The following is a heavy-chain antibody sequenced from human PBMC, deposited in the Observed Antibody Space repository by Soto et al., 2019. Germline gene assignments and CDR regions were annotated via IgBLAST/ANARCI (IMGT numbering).Heavy chain of an antibody. J-gene: IGHJ4*02. D-gene: IGHD3-22*01. CDR2: IYWDDDK. CDR1: GFSLSTSGVG. CDR3: AKNIFYYDDGSGHLPEVLAY. V-gene: IGHV2-5*02. Sequence: SGPTLVNPTQTLTLTCTFSGFSLSTSGVGVGWIRQPPGKALEWLALIYWDDDKRYSPSLKSRLTITKDTSKNQVVLTMTNMDLVNTANYYCAKNIFYYDDGSGHLPEVLAYGGKGTWVPVSS.